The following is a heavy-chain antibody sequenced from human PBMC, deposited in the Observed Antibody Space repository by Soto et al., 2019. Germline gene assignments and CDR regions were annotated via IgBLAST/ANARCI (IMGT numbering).Heavy chain of an antibody. CDR1: GGSISSGGYY. J-gene: IGHJ5*02. CDR2: IYYSGTT. D-gene: IGHD3-3*01. Sequence: QVQLQESGPGLVKPSQTLSLTCTVSGGSISSGGYYWNWIRQHPGKGLEWIGYIYYSGTTYYNPSLKSRVTISVDTSKNQFSLKLSSVTAADTAVYYCARWSPCGGKSWFDPWGQGTLVTVSS. CDR3: ARWSPCGGKSWFDP. V-gene: IGHV4-31*03.